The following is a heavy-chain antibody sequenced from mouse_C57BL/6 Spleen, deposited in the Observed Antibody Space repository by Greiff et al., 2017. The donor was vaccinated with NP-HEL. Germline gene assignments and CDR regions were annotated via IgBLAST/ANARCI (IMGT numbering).Heavy chain of an antibody. D-gene: IGHD1-1*01. CDR2: IYPGSGNT. Sequence: VMLVESGAELVRPGASVKLSCKASGYTFTDYYINWVKQRPGQGLEWIARIYPGSGNTYYNEKFKGKATLTAEKSSSTAYMQLSSLTSEDSAVYFCARGITTEGFAYWGQGTLVTVSA. CDR3: ARGITTEGFAY. J-gene: IGHJ3*01. V-gene: IGHV1-76*01. CDR1: GYTFTDYY.